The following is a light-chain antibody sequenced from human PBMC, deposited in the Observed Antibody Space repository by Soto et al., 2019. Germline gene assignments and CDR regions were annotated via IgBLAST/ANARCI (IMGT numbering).Light chain of an antibody. CDR3: QQSRTTAYT. J-gene: IGKJ2*01. CDR2: DAS. Sequence: DIQMTQSPSTLSASVGDTFTVTCRASQSVSGWLAWYQQKPGEAPKLLIYDASSLESGVPSRFSGSGSGTTFTLTITDLQPEDVATYYCQQSRTTAYTFAQGTKVDIK. V-gene: IGKV1-5*01. CDR1: QSVSGW.